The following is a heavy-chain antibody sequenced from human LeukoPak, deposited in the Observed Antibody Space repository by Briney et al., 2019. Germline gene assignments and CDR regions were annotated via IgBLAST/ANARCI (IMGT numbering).Heavy chain of an antibody. Sequence: GGSLRLSCAASGFTFSSYSMNWVRQAPGKGLEWVSSISSSSSYIYYADSVKGRFTSSRDNAKNSLYLQMNNLRAEDTAVYYCARELDTEEFDYWGQGTLVTVSS. J-gene: IGHJ4*02. CDR2: ISSSSSYI. CDR3: ARELDTEEFDY. CDR1: GFTFSSYS. D-gene: IGHD1-14*01. V-gene: IGHV3-21*01.